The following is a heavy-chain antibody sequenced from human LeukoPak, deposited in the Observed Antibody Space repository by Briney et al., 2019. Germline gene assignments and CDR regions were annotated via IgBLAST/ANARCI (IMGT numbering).Heavy chain of an antibody. Sequence: PGGSLRLSCAASGFTFSSYAMHWVRQAPGKGLEWVAVISYDGSNKYYADSVKGRFTISRDNSKNTLYLQMNSLRAEDTAVYYCARRAGYSYGSGWFDPWGQGTLVTVSS. V-gene: IGHV3-30*04. CDR3: ARRAGYSYGSGWFDP. CDR2: ISYDGSNK. J-gene: IGHJ5*02. CDR1: GFTFSSYA. D-gene: IGHD5-18*01.